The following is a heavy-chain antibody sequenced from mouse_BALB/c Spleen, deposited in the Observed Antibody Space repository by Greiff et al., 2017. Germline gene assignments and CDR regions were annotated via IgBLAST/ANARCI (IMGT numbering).Heavy chain of an antibody. J-gene: IGHJ3*01. CDR1: GFSLSRYS. Sequence: QVQLKESGPGLVAPSQSLSITCTVSGFSLSRYSVHWVRQPPGKGLEWLGMIWGGGSTAYNSALKSRLSISKDNSTSQVFLKMNSLQTDDTAMYYCAGIYYGSSYGFAYWGQGTLVTVSA. D-gene: IGHD1-1*01. V-gene: IGHV2-6-4*01. CDR2: IWGGGST. CDR3: AGIYYGSSYGFAY.